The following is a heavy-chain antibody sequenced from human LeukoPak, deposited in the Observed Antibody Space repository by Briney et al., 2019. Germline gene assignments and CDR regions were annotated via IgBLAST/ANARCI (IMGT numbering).Heavy chain of an antibody. CDR2: ISGSGGST. D-gene: IGHD5-12*01. J-gene: IGHJ5*02. Sequence: GGSLRLSCAASGFTFSSYAMSWVRQAPGKGLEWVSAISGSGGSTYYADSVKGRFTISRDNSKNTLYLQMNSLRAEDTAVYYCARGTLRSYWFDPWGQGTLVTVSS. V-gene: IGHV3-23*01. CDR3: ARGTLRSYWFDP. CDR1: GFTFSSYA.